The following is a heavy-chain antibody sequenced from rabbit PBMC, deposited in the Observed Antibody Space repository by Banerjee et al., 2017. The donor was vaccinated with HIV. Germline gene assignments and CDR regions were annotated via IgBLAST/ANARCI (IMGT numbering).Heavy chain of an antibody. CDR1: GFTLSSYW. CDR3: ARDAGGDGYSNDL. J-gene: IGHJ6*01. D-gene: IGHD7-1*01. CDR2: INTGSGSA. Sequence: EESGGDLVKPEGSLTLTCTASGFTLSSYWICWVRQAPGKGLEWIGCINTGSGSAYYANWAKGRFPISKTSSTTVTLQMTSLTAADTATYFCARDAGGDGYSNDLWGPGTLVTVS. V-gene: IGHV1S45*01.